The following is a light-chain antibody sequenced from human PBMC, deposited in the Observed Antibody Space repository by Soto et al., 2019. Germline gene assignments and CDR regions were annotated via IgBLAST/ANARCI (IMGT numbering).Light chain of an antibody. CDR1: SSNIGSNT. CDR3: AAWDDSLSGPGV. V-gene: IGLV1-44*01. Sequence: QSVLTQPPSASGTPGQRVTISCSGSSSNIGSNTVNWYQQLPGTAPKLLIYSNNQRPSGVPDRFSGSRSGTSASLAISGLRSEDEADYYCAAWDDSLSGPGVFGGGTQLTVL. CDR2: SNN. J-gene: IGLJ7*01.